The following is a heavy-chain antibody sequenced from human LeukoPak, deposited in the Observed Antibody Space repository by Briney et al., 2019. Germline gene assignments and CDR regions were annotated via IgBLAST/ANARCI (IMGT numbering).Heavy chain of an antibody. J-gene: IGHJ4*02. CDR3: AKDITESGSYDFDY. CDR2: IKEDGSVK. CDR1: GFTFSSYW. V-gene: IGHV3-7*01. D-gene: IGHD1-26*01. Sequence: GGSLRLSCAASGFTFSSYWMTWVRQAPGRGPEWVANIKEDGSVKYYVDSVMGRFTISRDNSKNTVYLQMNSLRPEDTALYHCAKDITESGSYDFDYWGQGILVT.